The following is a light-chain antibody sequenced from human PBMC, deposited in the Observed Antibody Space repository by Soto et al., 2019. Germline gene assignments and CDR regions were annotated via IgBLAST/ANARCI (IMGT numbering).Light chain of an antibody. V-gene: IGKV1-5*03. CDR3: QQYNSFIWT. J-gene: IGKJ1*01. CDR1: QTISSW. Sequence: DIQMTHSPSNLSASVGDRVTIICRASQTISSWLAWYQQKGGQAPKLLISKASILDSGVPSRFSGSGSGTEFNLTISSLQPEDFATYYCQQYNSFIWTFGQGTKVDIK. CDR2: KAS.